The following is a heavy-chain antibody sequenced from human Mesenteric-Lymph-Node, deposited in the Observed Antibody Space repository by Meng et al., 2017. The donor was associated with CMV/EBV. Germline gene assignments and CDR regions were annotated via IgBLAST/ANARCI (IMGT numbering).Heavy chain of an antibody. CDR2: ITTSSYI. J-gene: IGHJ4*02. V-gene: IGHV3-21*01. CDR3: AKDISLYDTGPIDY. D-gene: IGHD3-22*01. CDR1: GFTFSSYY. Sequence: GGSLRLSCAASGFTFSSYYMNWVRQAPGKGLEWVSSITTSSYIYYADSVKGRFTISRDNSKNTLHLQMNSLRPEDTAVYYCAKDISLYDTGPIDYWGQGTLVTVSS.